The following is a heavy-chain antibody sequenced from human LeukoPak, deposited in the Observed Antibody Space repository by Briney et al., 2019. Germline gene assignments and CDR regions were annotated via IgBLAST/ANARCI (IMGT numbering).Heavy chain of an antibody. D-gene: IGHD3-16*01. CDR1: DDSISDYY. Sequence: PSETLSLTCTVSDDSISDYYRGWIRQPPGKGLEWIGYFHNSGTSPYNPSLKSRVTISADTSKNQFSLKLNSLTTADTAVYYCTRGAGWLIDYWGQGILVTVSS. V-gene: IGHV4-59*01. J-gene: IGHJ4*02. CDR2: FHNSGTS. CDR3: TRGAGWLIDY.